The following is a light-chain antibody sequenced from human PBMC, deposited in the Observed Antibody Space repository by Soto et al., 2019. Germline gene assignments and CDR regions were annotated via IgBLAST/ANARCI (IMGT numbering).Light chain of an antibody. J-gene: IGKJ1*01. CDR1: PSISSW. CDR2: KAS. CDR3: QQFET. V-gene: IGKV1-5*03. Sequence: DLQMTQSPSTLSASVGDRVTITCRASPSISSWLAWYQQKPGKAPKLLIYKASSLESGVPSRFSGSGSGTEFTLTISSLQPDDFATYYCQQFETFGQGTKVEIK.